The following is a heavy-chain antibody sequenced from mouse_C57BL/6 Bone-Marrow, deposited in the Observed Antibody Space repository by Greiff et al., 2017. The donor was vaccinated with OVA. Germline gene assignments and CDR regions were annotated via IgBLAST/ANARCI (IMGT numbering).Heavy chain of an antibody. J-gene: IGHJ4*01. CDR1: GFSFSSYA. CDR3: ASEGWLWGYYYAMDY. Sequence: EVMLVESGGGLVKPGGSLKLSCAASGFSFSSYAMSWVRQTPEKRLEWVATISDGGSYTYYPDNVKGRFTISRDNVKNNLYLQMSHLKSEDTAMYYCASEGWLWGYYYAMDYWGQGTSVTVSS. D-gene: IGHD2-3*01. V-gene: IGHV5-4*03. CDR2: ISDGGSYT.